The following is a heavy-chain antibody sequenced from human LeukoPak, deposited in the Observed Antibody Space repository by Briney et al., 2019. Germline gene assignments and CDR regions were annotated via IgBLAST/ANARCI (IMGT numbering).Heavy chain of an antibody. CDR2: ISGSGGST. D-gene: IGHD6-19*01. J-gene: IGHJ2*01. Sequence: GGSLRLSCAASGFTFDDYGMSWVRQAPGKGLEWVSAISGSGGSTYYADSVKGRFTISRDNSKNTLYLQMNSLRAEDTAVYYCAKVSAVAGTWRSWYFDLWGRGTLVTVSS. CDR3: AKVSAVAGTWRSWYFDL. CDR1: GFTFDDYG. V-gene: IGHV3-23*01.